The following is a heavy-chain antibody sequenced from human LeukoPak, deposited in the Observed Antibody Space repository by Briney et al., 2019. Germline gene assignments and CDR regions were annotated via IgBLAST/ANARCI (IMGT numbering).Heavy chain of an antibody. V-gene: IGHV4-34*01. CDR1: GGSFSGYY. CDR3: ARGLKVVAAATSHYFDY. CDR2: INYSGST. Sequence: SETLSLTCAVYGGSFSGYYWSWIRQPPGKGLEWIGEINYSGSTNYNPSLKSRVTISVDTSKNQFSLKLSSVTAADTAVYYCARGLKVVAAATSHYFDYWGQGTLVTVSS. D-gene: IGHD2-15*01. J-gene: IGHJ4*02.